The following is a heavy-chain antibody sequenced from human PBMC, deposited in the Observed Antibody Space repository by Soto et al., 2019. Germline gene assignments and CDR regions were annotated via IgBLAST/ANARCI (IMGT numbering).Heavy chain of an antibody. J-gene: IGHJ3*02. CDR1: GGSISSYY. D-gene: IGHD5-12*01. CDR2: ISHTGTT. CDR3: ARAPAWMDAFDI. Sequence: QVQLQESGPGLVKPSETLSLTCTVSGGSISSYYWSWIRQSPGKGLEWVAYISHTGTTDYNPSLKCRLSISLDTSANQSPLQLTSVSASDTAVSDCARAPAWMDAFDIWGQGTKVTVSP. V-gene: IGHV4-59*01.